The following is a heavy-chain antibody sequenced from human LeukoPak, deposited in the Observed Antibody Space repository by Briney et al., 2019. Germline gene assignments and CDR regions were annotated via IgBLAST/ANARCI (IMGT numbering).Heavy chain of an antibody. J-gene: IGHJ4*02. V-gene: IGHV1-69*04. CDR3: ARGRFGESQLDN. CDR2: IIPILGIA. Sequence: SVKVSCKASGGTFSSYAISCVRQAPGQGLEWMGRIIPILGIANYAQKFQGGVTITADKSTSTAYMELRSLRSDDTAVYYCARGRFGESQLDNWGQGTLVTVSS. D-gene: IGHD3-10*01. CDR1: GGTFSSYA.